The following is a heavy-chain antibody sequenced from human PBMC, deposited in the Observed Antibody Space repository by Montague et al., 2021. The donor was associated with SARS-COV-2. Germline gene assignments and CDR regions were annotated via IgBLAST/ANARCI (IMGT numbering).Heavy chain of an antibody. J-gene: IGHJ4*02. V-gene: IGHV4-38-2*02. CDR2: KFHSGST. CDR1: NYSVSSGYY. CDR3: ARGVVGPTVLFLEY. D-gene: IGHD1-26*01. Sequence: SETLSLTCTVSNYSVSSGYYWGWIRQFPGKGLEWIGFKFHSGSTYYNPSLQSRVITSVDTSKNQVSLTLMSVSAADTAVYYCARGVVGPTVLFLEYWGQGILVAVSS.